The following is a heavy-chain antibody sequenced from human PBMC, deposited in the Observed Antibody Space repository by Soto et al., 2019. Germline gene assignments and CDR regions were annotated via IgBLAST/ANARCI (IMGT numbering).Heavy chain of an antibody. J-gene: IGHJ3*01. CDR2: IFPGDSDT. CDR3: ARWNFDINGYSNAYDS. V-gene: IGHV5-51*01. Sequence: PGESLKLSCKGFGYSFTNYWIAWVRQMPGKGLEYMGTIFPGDSDTKYSPSFQGQVTISAIKSISTAYMQWCTLKASYTTTEDCARWNFDINGYSNAYDSWGQGTMVTVSS. CDR1: GYSFTNYW. D-gene: IGHD1-7*01.